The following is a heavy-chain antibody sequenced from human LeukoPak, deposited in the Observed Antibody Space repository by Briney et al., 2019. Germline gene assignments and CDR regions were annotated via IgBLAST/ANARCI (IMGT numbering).Heavy chain of an antibody. D-gene: IGHD1-26*01. V-gene: IGHV4-39*01. Sequence: SETLSLNCAVSGGSISTATFDWGWIRQAPGRDLEWIATISSSGTAYYNPSLMSRVTISVDTSMNQFSLELTSVTAADTGLFYCARFKGGTGFDYWGQGILVIVSS. CDR3: ARFKGGTGFDY. J-gene: IGHJ4*02. CDR1: GGSISTATFD. CDR2: ISSSGTA.